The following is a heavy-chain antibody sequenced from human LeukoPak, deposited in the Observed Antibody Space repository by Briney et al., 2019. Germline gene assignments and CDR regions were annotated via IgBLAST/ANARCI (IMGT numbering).Heavy chain of an antibody. CDR1: GGSISSYY. V-gene: IGHV4-59*01. CDR2: IYYSGST. Sequence: PSETLSLTCTVSGGSISSYYWSWIRQPPGKGLEWIGYIYYSGSTNYNPSLKSRVTISVDTSKNQFSLKLSSVTAADTAVYYCARDSRRITMILKGKKVEYFQHWGQGTLVTVSS. CDR3: ARDSRRITMILKGKKVEYFQH. D-gene: IGHD3-22*01. J-gene: IGHJ1*01.